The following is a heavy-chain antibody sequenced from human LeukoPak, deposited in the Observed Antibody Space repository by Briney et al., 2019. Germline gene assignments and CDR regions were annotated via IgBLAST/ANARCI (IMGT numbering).Heavy chain of an antibody. CDR2: INPAADTT. J-gene: IGHJ4*02. V-gene: IGHV1-46*01. CDR3: ARVDKSSGLFDY. D-gene: IGHD2-2*03. Sequence: ASVKVSCKTSEHTFTNNYIHWVRQAPGQGLEWLGLINPAADTTNYAQNFQGRVTMAGDTATSTLYMELSSLRAADTAVYYCARVDKSSGLFDYWGQGTLVTVSS. CDR1: EHTFTNNY.